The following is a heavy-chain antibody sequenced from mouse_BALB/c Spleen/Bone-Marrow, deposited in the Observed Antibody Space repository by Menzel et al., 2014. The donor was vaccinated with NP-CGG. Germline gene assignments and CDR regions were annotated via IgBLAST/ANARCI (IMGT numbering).Heavy chain of an antibody. CDR3: ATLYDSYAMDY. Sequence: EVKLVESGPELVKPGASMKISCKASGYSFTGYTMNWVKQSHGKSLEWIGLINPYNDVTIYNQKFKGKATLTVDKSSSTVYMELLSLTSEDSAVYYCATLYDSYAMDYWGQGTSVTVSS. J-gene: IGHJ4*01. CDR1: GYSFTGYT. CDR2: INPYNDVT. D-gene: IGHD1-1*01. V-gene: IGHV1-18*01.